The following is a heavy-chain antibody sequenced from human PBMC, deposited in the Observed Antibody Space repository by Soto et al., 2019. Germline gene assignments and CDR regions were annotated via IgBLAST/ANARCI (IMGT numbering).Heavy chain of an antibody. D-gene: IGHD6-13*01. Sequence: PGESLKISCKASGYTFIGYWIGWVRQRPGKGLEWMGIIYPGDSDTRYSPSFQGQVTIPADESTSTAYLQWSSLKASDTAMYYWVAQQKLPWVNYWGQGTLVTVSS. CDR2: IYPGDSDT. V-gene: IGHV5-51*01. J-gene: IGHJ4*02. CDR1: GYTFIGYW. CDR3: VAQQKLPWVNY.